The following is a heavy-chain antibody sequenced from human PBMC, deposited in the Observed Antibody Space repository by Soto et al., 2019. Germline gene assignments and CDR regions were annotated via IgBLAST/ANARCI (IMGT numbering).Heavy chain of an antibody. D-gene: IGHD6-19*01. CDR3: VREGIAVAPYFDY. Sequence: ASVKVSCKASGGTFSSYAISWVRQAPGQGLEWMGGIIPIFGTANYAQRFQGRVTITADESTSTAYMELSSLRSEDTAVYYCVREGIAVAPYFDYWGQGTLVTVSS. CDR2: IIPIFGTA. J-gene: IGHJ4*02. V-gene: IGHV1-69*13. CDR1: GGTFSSYA.